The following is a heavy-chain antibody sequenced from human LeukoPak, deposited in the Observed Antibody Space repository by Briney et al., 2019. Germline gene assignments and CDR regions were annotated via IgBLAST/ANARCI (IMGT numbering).Heavy chain of an antibody. J-gene: IGHJ4*02. CDR1: GFTVSNNY. Sequence: GGSLRLSCAASGFTVSNNYMSWVRQAPGKGLEWVSVIYSGGSSYYADSVRSSFTNSTDNSKKTLQIQMNSARDEDTTEYYCARSRKELWGLSFDDWGQGTRVTVSS. D-gene: IGHD4/OR15-4a*01. CDR2: IYSGGSS. CDR3: ARSRKELWGLSFDD. V-gene: IGHV3-66*01.